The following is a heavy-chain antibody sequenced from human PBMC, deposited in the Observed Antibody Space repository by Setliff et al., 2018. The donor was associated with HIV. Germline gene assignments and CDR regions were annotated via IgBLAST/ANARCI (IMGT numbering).Heavy chain of an antibody. Sequence: SETLSLTCTVSGDSVSSASYYWSWIRQPPGKGLEWIGYIYYSGSTYYNPSLRSRVTISLDTSKNQFSLKLSSVTAADTAVYFCARVRRDGNSFDDWGQGTLVTVSS. D-gene: IGHD4-4*01. V-gene: IGHV4-30-4*08. J-gene: IGHJ4*02. CDR2: IYYSGST. CDR3: ARVRRDGNSFDD. CDR1: GDSVSSASYY.